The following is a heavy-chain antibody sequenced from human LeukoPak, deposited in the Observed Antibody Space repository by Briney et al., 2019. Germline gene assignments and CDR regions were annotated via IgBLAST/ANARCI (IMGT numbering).Heavy chain of an antibody. CDR3: ARAGWELPIDY. V-gene: IGHV1-8*01. Sequence: GASVKVSSTASGYTFTSYDINCGRQATGQGLEWMGWMNPNSGNTGYAQKFQGRVTMTRNTSISTAYMELSSLRSEDTAVYYCARAGWELPIDYWGQGTLSPSPQ. CDR1: GYTFTSYD. D-gene: IGHD1-26*01. CDR2: MNPNSGNT. J-gene: IGHJ4*02.